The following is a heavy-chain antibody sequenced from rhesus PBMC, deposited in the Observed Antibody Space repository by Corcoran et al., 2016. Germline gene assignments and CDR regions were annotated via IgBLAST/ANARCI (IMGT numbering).Heavy chain of an antibody. Sequence: EVQLVQSGAEVTKPGASVKISCKASGYTFTDYYLHWVRQAPGKGLEWMGRVEPEDGEAIHAQKFPDRVTITADTSTDTAYMELSSLRSEDTAVYYCATGRVLGAAGPDSYLDYWGQGVLVTVSS. CDR2: VEPEDGEA. J-gene: IGHJ4*01. D-gene: IGHD6-13*01. CDR1: GYTFTDYY. V-gene: IGHV1-111*02. CDR3: ATGRVLGAAGPDSYLDY.